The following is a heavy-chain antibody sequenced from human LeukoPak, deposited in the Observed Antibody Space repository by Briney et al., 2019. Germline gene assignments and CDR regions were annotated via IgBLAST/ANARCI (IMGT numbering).Heavy chain of an antibody. CDR1: GGSFSGYC. D-gene: IGHD5-12*01. J-gene: IGHJ3*02. V-gene: IGHV4-34*01. Sequence: SETLSLTCAVYGGSFSGYCWSWIRQPPGKGLEWIGEINHSGSTNYNPSLKSRVTISVDTSKDQFSLKLSSVTAADTAVYYCARVVAYPRIDAFDIWGQGTMVTVSS. CDR2: INHSGST. CDR3: ARVVAYPRIDAFDI.